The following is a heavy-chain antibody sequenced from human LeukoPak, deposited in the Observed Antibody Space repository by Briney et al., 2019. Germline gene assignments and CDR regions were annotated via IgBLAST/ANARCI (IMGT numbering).Heavy chain of an antibody. CDR3: ARSADDYGDSSYYYYGMDV. CDR1: GGTFSSYA. D-gene: IGHD4-17*01. CDR2: MNPNSGNT. Sequence: ASVKVSCKASGGTFSSYAINWVRQATGQGLEWMGWMNPNSGNTGYARRFQGRVTMTRNTAIGTAYMELSSLRSEDTAVYYCARSADDYGDSSYYYYGMDVWGQGTTVTVSS. V-gene: IGHV1-8*02. J-gene: IGHJ6*02.